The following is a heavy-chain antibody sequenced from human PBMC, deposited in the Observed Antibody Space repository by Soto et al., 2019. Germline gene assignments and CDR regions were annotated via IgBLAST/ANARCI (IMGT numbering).Heavy chain of an antibody. CDR1: GGSITSHY. V-gene: IGHV4-59*08. D-gene: IGHD3-10*01. CDR2: IHHSGST. Sequence: QVQLQESGPGLVKPSETLSLTCSVSGGSITSHYCSWFRQPPGKGLEWIGYIHHSGSTSYNPSLKSRVPMXVXTXXNQFSLKVSSVTAADTALYYCARQGFGPLHGLVDVWGPGTTVTVSS. CDR3: ARQGFGPLHGLVDV. J-gene: IGHJ6*02.